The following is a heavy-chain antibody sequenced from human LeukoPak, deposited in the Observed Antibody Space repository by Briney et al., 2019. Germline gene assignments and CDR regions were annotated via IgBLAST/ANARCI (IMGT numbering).Heavy chain of an antibody. CDR1: GFTFSSYS. D-gene: IGHD3-22*01. Sequence: TGGSLRLSCAASGFTFSSYSMNWVRQAPGKGLEWVSYISSSSSTIYYADSVKGRFTISRDNAKNSLYLQMNSLRAEDTAVYYCARDSGWTYYYDSSGYTPLGYRGQGTLVTVSS. CDR3: ARDSGWTYYYDSSGYTPLGY. V-gene: IGHV3-48*04. J-gene: IGHJ4*02. CDR2: ISSSSSTI.